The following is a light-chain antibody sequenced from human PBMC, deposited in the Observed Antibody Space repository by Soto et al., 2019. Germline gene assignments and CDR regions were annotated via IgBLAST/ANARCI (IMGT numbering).Light chain of an antibody. J-gene: IGKJ5*01. CDR1: HSVVDN. CDR3: QQYDVWPPIT. CDR2: RAT. V-gene: IGKV3-15*01. Sequence: EVLLTQSPAALSLSPGEKATLSCRASHSVVDNLAWYQQRPGQAPRLLIYRATSRATGVPARFSGSGTGTEFSLTIRSLQSEDFAVYYCQQYDVWPPITFGQGTRLELK.